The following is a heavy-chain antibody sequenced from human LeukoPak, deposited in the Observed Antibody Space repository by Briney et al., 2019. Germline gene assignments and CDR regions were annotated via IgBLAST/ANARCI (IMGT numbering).Heavy chain of an antibody. Sequence: QPGGSLRLSCAASEFTFSIYAMSWVRQAPGKGLEWVSSITSAGESTYYAGSVKGRFTISRDNPRNTLYLQMNSLRAEDTAIYYCARDRPNYYGTNGHYYRRDGDYWGQGTLVTVSS. D-gene: IGHD3-22*01. CDR3: ARDRPNYYGTNGHYYRRDGDY. CDR1: EFTFSIYA. J-gene: IGHJ4*02. V-gene: IGHV3-23*01. CDR2: ITSAGEST.